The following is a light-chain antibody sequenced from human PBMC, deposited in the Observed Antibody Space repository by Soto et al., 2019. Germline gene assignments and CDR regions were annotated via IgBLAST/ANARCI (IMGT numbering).Light chain of an antibody. Sequence: SAPTPPAPLSGAPGPSITPSCPGTSSYVGNNNHVCWYQQHPGKAPKLIIYEVDKRPSGVSSRFSGSKSGNTASLTISGLRAEDEADYSCTSYTSSRTYVFGIGTKVTVL. J-gene: IGLJ1*01. CDR3: TSYTSSRTYV. V-gene: IGLV2-14*02. CDR1: SSYVGNNNH. CDR2: EVD.